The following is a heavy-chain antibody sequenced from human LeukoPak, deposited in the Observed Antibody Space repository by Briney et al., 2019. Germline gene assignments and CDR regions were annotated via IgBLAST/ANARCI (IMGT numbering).Heavy chain of an antibody. CDR3: ARQHDSYYYYYIDV. V-gene: IGHV4-34*01. CDR1: GGSFSGYY. Sequence: KASETLSLTCAVYGGSFSGYYWNWIRQPPGKGLEWIGEINHGGITNYNPSLKSRVTISVDTSKNQFSLTLSFVTAADTAVYYCARQHDSYYYYYIDVWGSGTTVTVSS. J-gene: IGHJ6*03. CDR2: INHGGIT.